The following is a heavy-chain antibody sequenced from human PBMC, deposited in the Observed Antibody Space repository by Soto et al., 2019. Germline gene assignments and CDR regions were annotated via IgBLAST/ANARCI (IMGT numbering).Heavy chain of an antibody. CDR1: GFTVSSNY. V-gene: IGHV3-53*04. Sequence: EVQLVESGGGLVQSGGSLRLSCAASGFTVSSNYMSWVRQAPGKGLEWVSVIYSGGSTYYADSVKGRFTISRHNSKNTLYLQMNSLRAEDTAVYYCARDPTGMNDYWGQGTLVTVSS. D-gene: IGHD7-27*01. CDR2: IYSGGST. J-gene: IGHJ4*02. CDR3: ARDPTGMNDY.